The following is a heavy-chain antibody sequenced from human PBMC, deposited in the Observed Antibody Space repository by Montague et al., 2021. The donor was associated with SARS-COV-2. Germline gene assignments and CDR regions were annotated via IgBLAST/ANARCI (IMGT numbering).Heavy chain of an antibody. V-gene: IGHV4-39*01. CDR2: IYYSGST. CDR3: ARQAIEVTHWFDP. CDR1: GGSISSSSYY. Sequence: SETLSLTCTVSGGSISSSSYYWGWIRQPPGKGLEWIGSIYYSGSTYYNPSLKSRVTISVDTSKNQFSLKLSSVTAADTAVYYCARQAIEVTHWFDPWGQGTLVTVSS. D-gene: IGHD3-22*01. J-gene: IGHJ5*02.